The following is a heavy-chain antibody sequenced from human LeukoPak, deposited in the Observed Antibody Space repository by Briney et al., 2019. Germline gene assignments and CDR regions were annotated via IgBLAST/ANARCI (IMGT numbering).Heavy chain of an antibody. CDR2: LYYSGST. CDR3: ARDLASGYYYGGYFDL. Sequence: SETLSLTCTVSGGSISTSSYYWGWIRQPPGRGLEWIGSLYYSGSTYYNPSLKSRLTISVDTSKNQFSLKLSSVTAADTAVYYCARDLASGYYYGGYFDLWGRGTLVTVSS. D-gene: IGHD3-22*01. J-gene: IGHJ2*01. CDR1: GGSISTSSYY. V-gene: IGHV4-39*07.